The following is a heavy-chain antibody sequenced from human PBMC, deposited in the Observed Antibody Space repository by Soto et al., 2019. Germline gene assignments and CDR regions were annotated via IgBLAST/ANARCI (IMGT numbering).Heavy chain of an antibody. CDR1: GGSMSSSSYY. CDR3: ARHPPVYYYDSSGYLDY. Sequence: PSETLSLTCTVSGGSMSSSSYYWGWIRQPPGKGLEWIGSIYYSGSTYDNPSLKSRVTISVDTSKNQFSLKLSSVTAADTAVYYCARHPPVYYYDSSGYLDYWGQGTLVTVS. J-gene: IGHJ4*02. V-gene: IGHV4-39*01. CDR2: IYYSGST. D-gene: IGHD3-22*01.